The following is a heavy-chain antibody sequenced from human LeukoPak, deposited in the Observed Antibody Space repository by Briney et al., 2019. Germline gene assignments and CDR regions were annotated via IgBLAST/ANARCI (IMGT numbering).Heavy chain of an antibody. D-gene: IGHD3/OR15-3a*01. Sequence: SQTLSLTCTVSGGSISSGGYYWSWIRQHPGKGLEWIGYIYYSGSTYYNPSLKSRVTISVDTSKNQFSLKLSSVTAADTAVYYCASTSLDFYYYYGMDVWGQGTTVTVSS. V-gene: IGHV4-31*03. CDR1: GGSISSGGYY. CDR2: IYYSGST. CDR3: ASTSLDFYYYYGMDV. J-gene: IGHJ6*02.